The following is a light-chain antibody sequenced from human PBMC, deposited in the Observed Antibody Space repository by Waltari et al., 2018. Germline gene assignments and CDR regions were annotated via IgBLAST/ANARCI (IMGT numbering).Light chain of an antibody. CDR3: ATWDDRLNGQGV. CDR1: SSNIGSYP. V-gene: IGLV1-44*01. J-gene: IGLJ3*02. CDR2: SND. Sequence: QSVLTQPPSASGTPGQRVTLSCSGSSSNIGSYPVNWYQQFPGTAPKLLIYSNDQRPSGVPDRCSGAKSGTSASLAISGLQSEDEADYYCATWDDRLNGQGVFGGGTRLTVL.